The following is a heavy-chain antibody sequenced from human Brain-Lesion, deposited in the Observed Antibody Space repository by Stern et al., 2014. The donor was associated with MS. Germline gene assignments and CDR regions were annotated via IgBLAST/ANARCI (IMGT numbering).Heavy chain of an antibody. V-gene: IGHV3-7*01. J-gene: IGHJ2*01. CDR3: XXXXXTIYGIVTQXXXXXXX. D-gene: IGHD3-3*01. CDR1: GFTFGNYW. Sequence: EVQLXXSGGGLVQPGGSLTISWTAAGFTFGNYWMTWVRQAPGKGLEWVANIKEDXTEKNYVDSVKGRFTISRDNARNSLYLQMXXXXXXXTALYXXXXXXXTIYGIVTQXXXXXXXWG. CDR2: IKEDXTEK.